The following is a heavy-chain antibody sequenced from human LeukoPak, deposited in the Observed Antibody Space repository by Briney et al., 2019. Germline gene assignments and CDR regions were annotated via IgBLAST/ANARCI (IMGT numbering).Heavy chain of an antibody. V-gene: IGHV4-34*01. Sequence: SETLSLTCAVYGGSFSGYYWCWIRQPPGKGLEWIGEINHSGSTNYNPSLKSRVTISVDTSKNQFSLKLSSVTAADTAVYYCARGLGSSWGYYYYGMDVWGQGTTVTVSS. CDR3: ARGLGSSWGYYYYGMDV. CDR1: GGSFSGYY. D-gene: IGHD6-13*01. CDR2: INHSGST. J-gene: IGHJ6*02.